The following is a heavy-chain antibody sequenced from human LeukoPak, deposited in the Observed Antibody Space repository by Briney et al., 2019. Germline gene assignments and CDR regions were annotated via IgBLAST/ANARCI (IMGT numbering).Heavy chain of an antibody. CDR2: INNDGSIT. V-gene: IGHV3-74*01. CDR1: GFTFNDYW. Sequence: GGSLRLSCAASGFTFNDYWMHWVRQAPGKGLVWVSHINNDGSITNYADSVKGRFTVSRDNAKSTVFLEMNSLRVEDTAVYYCARGPPGFRVGDYWGQGTLVTVSS. J-gene: IGHJ4*02. CDR3: ARGPPGFRVGDY. D-gene: IGHD1-1*01.